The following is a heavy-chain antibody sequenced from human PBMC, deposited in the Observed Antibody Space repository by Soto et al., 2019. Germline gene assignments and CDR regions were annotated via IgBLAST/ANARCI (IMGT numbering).Heavy chain of an antibody. D-gene: IGHD2-2*01. CDR3: ARCDIVVVPAASLYYYYGMDV. J-gene: IGHJ6*02. Sequence: SETLSLTCAVYGGSFSGYYWSWIRQPPGKGLEWIGEINHSGSTNYNPSLKSRVTISVDTSKNQFSLKLSSVTAADTAVYYCARCDIVVVPAASLYYYYGMDVWGQGTTVTVSS. V-gene: IGHV4-34*01. CDR2: INHSGST. CDR1: GGSFSGYY.